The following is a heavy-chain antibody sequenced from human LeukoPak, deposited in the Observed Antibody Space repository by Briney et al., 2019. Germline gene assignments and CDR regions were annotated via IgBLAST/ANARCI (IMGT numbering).Heavy chain of an antibody. D-gene: IGHD7-27*01. CDR2: ITRGSIYT. CDR1: GFTFSNYN. J-gene: IGHJ4*02. Sequence: GGSLRLSCAASGFTFSNYNMNWVRQTPGKGLEWVSSITRGSIYTFYADSVKGRFTISRENAKNSLSLQMNSLRVEDTAIYYCARDYVWGSSESDYWGQGTLVTVSS. V-gene: IGHV3-21*01. CDR3: ARDYVWGSSESDY.